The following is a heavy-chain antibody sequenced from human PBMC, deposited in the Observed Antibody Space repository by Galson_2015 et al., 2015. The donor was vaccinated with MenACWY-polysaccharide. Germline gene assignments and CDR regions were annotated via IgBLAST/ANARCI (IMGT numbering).Heavy chain of an antibody. CDR2: ITNGGSTR. CDR3: ARVRGSRVATWYLDY. D-gene: IGHD4-23*01. CDR1: GFTFSTYR. J-gene: IGHJ4*02. V-gene: IGHV3-48*02. Sequence: SLRLSCAASGFTFSTYRIIWVRQAPGKGLEWVSNITNGGSTRYYADSVKGRFTVSRDNAKNSVCLQMNSLRDEDTAVYYCARVRGSRVATWYLDYWGQGTLVTVSS.